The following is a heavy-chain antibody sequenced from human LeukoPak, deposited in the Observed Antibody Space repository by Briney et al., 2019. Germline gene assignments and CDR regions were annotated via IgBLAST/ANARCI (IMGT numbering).Heavy chain of an antibody. CDR2: ISGSGDNT. CDR1: GFTFTNYA. CDR3: ARGVEPLAANTLAY. V-gene: IGHV3-23*01. J-gene: IGHJ4*02. Sequence: GGSLRLSCAASGFTFTNYAMSWVRQAPGKGPEWVSIISGSGDNTHYADSVKGRFTISRDNSKNTLYLEMNSLSPDDTAVYYCARGVEPLAANTLAYWGQGTLVTVSS. D-gene: IGHD1-14*01.